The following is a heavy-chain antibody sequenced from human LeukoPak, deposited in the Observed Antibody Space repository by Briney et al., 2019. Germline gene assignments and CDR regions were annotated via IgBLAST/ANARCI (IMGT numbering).Heavy chain of an antibody. D-gene: IGHD2-21*02. CDR2: IYYSGST. J-gene: IGHJ5*02. Sequence: SETLSLTCTVSGGSISSSSYYWGWIRQPPGKGLEWIGSIYYSGSTYYNPSLKSRVTISVDTSKNQFSLKLSSVTAADTAVYYCARRRGIVVVTAGARNWFDPWGQGTLVTVSS. CDR3: ARRRGIVVVTAGARNWFDP. CDR1: GGSISSSSYY. V-gene: IGHV4-39*07.